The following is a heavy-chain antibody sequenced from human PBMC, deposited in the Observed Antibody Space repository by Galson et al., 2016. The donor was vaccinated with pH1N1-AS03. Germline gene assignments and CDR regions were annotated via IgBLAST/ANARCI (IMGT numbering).Heavy chain of an antibody. D-gene: IGHD3-22*01. CDR1: EGTFSNFG. CDR2: FIPIFGTA. Sequence: SVKVSCKASEGTFSNFGISWVQQAPGQGLEWMGGFIPIFGTANVAQKFKGRVTITADNLELSSLRSDDTAVYYCARDNYYDTGAFYGHFDFWGQGTLLVVSS. CDR3: ARDNYYDTGAFYGHFDF. J-gene: IGHJ4*02. V-gene: IGHV1-69*06.